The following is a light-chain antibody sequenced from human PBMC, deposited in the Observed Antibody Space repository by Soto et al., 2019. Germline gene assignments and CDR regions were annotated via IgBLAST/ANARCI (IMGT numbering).Light chain of an antibody. V-gene: IGLV1-40*01. CDR1: SSNIGAGYD. CDR3: SSYTSSNTFYV. CDR2: GNV. Sequence: QSVLTQPPSVSGAPGQRVTISCTGSSSNIGAGYDVHWYQQLPGTAPKLLIFGNVNRPSGVPDRFSGSKSDTSASLAITGLQAEDEADYCCSSYTSSNTFYVFGTGTKLTVL. J-gene: IGLJ1*01.